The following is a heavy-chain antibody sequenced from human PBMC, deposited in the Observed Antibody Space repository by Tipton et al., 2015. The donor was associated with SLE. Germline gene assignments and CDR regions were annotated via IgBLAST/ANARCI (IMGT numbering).Heavy chain of an antibody. CDR3: SRQGAYYEFRNENKNRSWFDP. CDR1: GYSVRSGYY. Sequence: TLSLTCTVSGYSVRSGYYWGWIRQPPGKGLEGIGSIYHRGSTYYNPSLKNRVTISVDTSNNQISLQLSSEMAADPAVYFYSRQGAYYEFRNENKNRSWFDPWGHGTLVSVSS. CDR2: IYHRGST. D-gene: IGHD3-3*01. V-gene: IGHV4-38-2*02. J-gene: IGHJ5*02.